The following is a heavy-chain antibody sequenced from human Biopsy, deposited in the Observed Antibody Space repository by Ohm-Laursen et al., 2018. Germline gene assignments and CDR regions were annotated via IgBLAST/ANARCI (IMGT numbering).Heavy chain of an antibody. CDR2: IYYTGHT. CDR3: ARLTGDPSY. J-gene: IGHJ4*02. CDR1: GGSIKSYY. Sequence: SETLSLTWTVSGGSIKSYYWNWIRQSPGKGLEWIGFIYYTGHTNYNPSLKSRATISVDTPKNQFSLKVISVTAADTAVYYCARLTGDPSYWGQGILVTVSS. V-gene: IGHV4-59*01. D-gene: IGHD7-27*01.